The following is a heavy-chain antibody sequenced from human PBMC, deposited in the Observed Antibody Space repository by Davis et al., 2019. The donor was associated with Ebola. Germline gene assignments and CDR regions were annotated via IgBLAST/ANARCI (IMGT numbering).Heavy chain of an antibody. CDR2: IYTSGST. V-gene: IGHV4-4*07. CDR3: ARDLGPYFDWLFSWFDP. J-gene: IGHJ5*02. D-gene: IGHD3-9*01. Sequence: SETLSLTCTVSGGSISSYYWSWIRQPAGKGLEWIGRIYTSGSTNYNPSLKSRVTMSVDTSKNQFSLKLSSVTAADTAVYYCARDLGPYFDWLFSWFDPWGQGTLVTVSS. CDR1: GGSISSYY.